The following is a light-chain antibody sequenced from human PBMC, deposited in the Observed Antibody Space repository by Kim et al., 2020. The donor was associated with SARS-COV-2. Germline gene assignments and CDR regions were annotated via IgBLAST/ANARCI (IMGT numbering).Light chain of an antibody. Sequence: SPGERATRACRASQSVSSTLAWYQHKPGQAPRPLIYGASTRATGIPARFSGSGSGTEFTLTISSLQSEDFAVYYCQQYNNWPPITFGQVTRLEIK. J-gene: IGKJ5*01. CDR1: QSVSST. V-gene: IGKV3-15*01. CDR3: QQYNNWPPIT. CDR2: GAS.